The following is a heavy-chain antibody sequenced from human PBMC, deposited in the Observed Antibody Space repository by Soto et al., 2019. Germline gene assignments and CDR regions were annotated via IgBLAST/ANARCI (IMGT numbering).Heavy chain of an antibody. CDR2: ISYDGSDR. J-gene: IGHJ6*02. CDR1: GFTFSNYG. CDR3: ARATNYYYAMDV. V-gene: IGHV3-30*03. Sequence: GGSLRLSCAASGFTFSNYGMHWVRQAPGKGLQWVAFISYDGSDRYYEDSVKGRFTISRGNSKNTLYLQINSLKTEDTAVYYCARATNYYYAMDVWGQGTTVTVSS.